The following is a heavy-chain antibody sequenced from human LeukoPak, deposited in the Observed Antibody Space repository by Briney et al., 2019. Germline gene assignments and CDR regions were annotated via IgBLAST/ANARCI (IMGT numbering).Heavy chain of an antibody. CDR3: ARGWGIPAPISWFDP. J-gene: IGHJ5*02. Sequence: SVKVSCKASGGSFSSNIIGWVRQAPGQGLEWMGGIAPIFGKTKYAQKFQGRVTITADESSSTAYMELSSLRSDDTAIYYCARGWGIPAPISWFDPWGQGTLVTVSS. CDR2: IAPIFGKT. CDR1: GGSFSSNI. D-gene: IGHD2-2*01. V-gene: IGHV1-69*13.